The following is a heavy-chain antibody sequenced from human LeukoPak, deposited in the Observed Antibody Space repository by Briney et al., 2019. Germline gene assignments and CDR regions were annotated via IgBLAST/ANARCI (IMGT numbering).Heavy chain of an antibody. CDR1: GGSIAINNYS. J-gene: IGHJ4*02. CDR2: IYSSGST. V-gene: IGHV4-39*01. D-gene: IGHD5-24*01. CDR3: ATSRDGSPYYFDS. Sequence: KPSETLSLTFTVSGGSIAINNYSWGWIRQPPGKGLEWIGSIYSSGSTYYNPSLKIRVTISVDASKNQFSLRLSSVTAADTAFYYCATSRDGSPYYFDSWGQGTLVTVSS.